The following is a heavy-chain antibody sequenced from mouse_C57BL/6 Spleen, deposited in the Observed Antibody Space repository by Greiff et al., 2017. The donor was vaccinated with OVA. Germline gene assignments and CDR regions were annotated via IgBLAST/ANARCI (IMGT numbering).Heavy chain of an antibody. CDR3: AREYYGSSHA. CDR1: GYTFTDYY. D-gene: IGHD1-1*01. Sequence: EVQLQQSGPELVKPGASVKISCKASGYTFTDYYMNWVKQSHGKSLEWIGDINPNNGGTSYNQKFKGKATLTVDKSSSTAYMELRSLTSEDSAVYYCAREYYGSSHAWGQGTTLTVSS. CDR2: INPNNGGT. V-gene: IGHV1-26*01. J-gene: IGHJ2*01.